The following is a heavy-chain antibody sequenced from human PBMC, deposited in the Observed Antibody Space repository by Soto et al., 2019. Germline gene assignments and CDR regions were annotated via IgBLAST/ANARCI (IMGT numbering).Heavy chain of an antibody. J-gene: IGHJ4*02. CDR3: ARYGSIILTE. D-gene: IGHD3-10*01. Sequence: QVELVEWGGGVVQHGRSLRISCAASGFTFTTYGMHWVRQAPGKGLEWVAHIWYDGSNKYYADSVKGRFTISRDNSKGTVVLQMNSLRAEDTAVYYCARYGSIILTEWGQGTLVTVSS. CDR1: GFTFTTYG. V-gene: IGHV3-33*01. CDR2: IWYDGSNK.